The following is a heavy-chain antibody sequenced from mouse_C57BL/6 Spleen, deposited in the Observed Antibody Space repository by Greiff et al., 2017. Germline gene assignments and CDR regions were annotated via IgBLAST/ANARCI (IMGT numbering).Heavy chain of an antibody. CDR3: ARHSNPIYYAMDY. V-gene: IGHV5-6*01. CDR1: GFTFSSYG. D-gene: IGHD2-5*01. J-gene: IGHJ4*01. Sequence: EVKLQESGGDLVKPGGSLKLSCAASGFTFSSYGMSWVRQTPDKRLEWVATISSGGSYTYYPDSVKGRFTISRDNAKNTLYLQMSSLKSEDTAMYYCARHSNPIYYAMDYWGQGTSVTVAS. CDR2: ISSGGSYT.